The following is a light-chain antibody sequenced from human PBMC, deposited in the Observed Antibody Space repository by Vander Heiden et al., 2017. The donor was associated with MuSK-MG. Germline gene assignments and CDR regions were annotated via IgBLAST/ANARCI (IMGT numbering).Light chain of an antibody. V-gene: IGKV1-8*01. CDR1: QGISSY. CDR2: AAS. J-gene: IGKJ2*01. CDR3: QQDDSYPGT. Sequence: AIRMTQSPSSFSASTGDRVTITCRASQGISSYLAWYQQKPGKAPKLLIYAASTLQSGVPSRFSGSGSGTDFTLTISCLQSEDFATYYCQQDDSYPGTFGQGTKLEIK.